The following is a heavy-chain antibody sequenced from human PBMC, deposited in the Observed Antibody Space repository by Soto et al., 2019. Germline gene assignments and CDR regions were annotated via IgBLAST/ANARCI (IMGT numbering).Heavy chain of an antibody. Sequence: QVQLVPSGAEVKKPGSSVKVSCKASGVTFSSYAISWVRQAPGQGLEWMGGIIPIFGTANYAQKFQGRVTITADESTSPAYLELSSLRAEDTAVYYCARWYCSGGSCYYYYYGMDVWGQGTTVTVSS. J-gene: IGHJ6*02. CDR3: ARWYCSGGSCYYYYYGMDV. D-gene: IGHD2-15*01. CDR1: GVTFSSYA. CDR2: IIPIFGTA. V-gene: IGHV1-69*01.